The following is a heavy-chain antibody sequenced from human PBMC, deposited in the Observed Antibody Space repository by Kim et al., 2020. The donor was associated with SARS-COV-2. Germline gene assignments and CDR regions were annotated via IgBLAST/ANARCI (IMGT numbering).Heavy chain of an antibody. D-gene: IGHD1-26*01. Sequence: YAQKFQGRVTMTSDTSTSTVYMELSSLRSEDTAVYYCARDPWVGGNAFDIWGQGTMVTVSS. CDR3: ARDPWVGGNAFDI. J-gene: IGHJ3*02. V-gene: IGHV1-46*01.